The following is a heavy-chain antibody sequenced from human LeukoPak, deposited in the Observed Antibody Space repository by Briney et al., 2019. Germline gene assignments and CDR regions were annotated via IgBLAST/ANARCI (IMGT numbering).Heavy chain of an antibody. CDR2: ISSSSSYI. V-gene: IGHV3-21*04. Sequence: GGSLRLSCAASGFTFSSYSMNWVRQAPGKGLEWVSSISSSSSYIYYADSVKGRFTISRDNAKNSLYLQMNSLRAEDTALYYCAKTERGNTVSFFFDYWGQGTLVTVSS. J-gene: IGHJ4*02. CDR1: GFTFSSYS. D-gene: IGHD2/OR15-2a*01. CDR3: AKTERGNTVSFFFDY.